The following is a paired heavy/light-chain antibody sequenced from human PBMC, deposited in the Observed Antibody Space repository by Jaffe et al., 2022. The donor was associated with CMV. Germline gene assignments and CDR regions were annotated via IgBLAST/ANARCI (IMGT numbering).Light chain of an antibody. CDR2: QVS. J-gene: IGKJ1*01. Sequence: DLVMTQSPLSLTLTLGQPASISCRSSQRLVYSDGNTYLNWFHQRPGQSPRRLIFQVSNRDSGVPDRFSGSGSGTDFTLNISGIEAEDVGIYYCMQDTLWPKTFGQGTKVEIK. CDR3: MQDTLWPKT. CDR1: QRLVYSDGNTY. V-gene: IGKV2-30*01.
Heavy chain of an antibody. CDR2: ITPDGSAT. CDR1: GITFTGHW. J-gene: IGHJ4*02. V-gene: IGHV3-74*01. Sequence: EVQLVESGGALVQPGGSLRLSCAAPGITFTGHWVHWVRQSPGKGLVWVSGITPDGSATFYADAVKGRFTISRDNAKNTVYLRMNSLRAEDTAIYYCATLPWGLGDYWGQGTLVTVSS. CDR3: ATLPWGLGDY. D-gene: IGHD7-27*01.